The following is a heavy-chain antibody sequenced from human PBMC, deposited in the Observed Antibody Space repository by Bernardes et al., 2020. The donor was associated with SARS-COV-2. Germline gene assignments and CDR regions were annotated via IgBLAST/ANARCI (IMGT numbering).Heavy chain of an antibody. D-gene: IGHD1-20*01. CDR1: GGSISSGGYY. V-gene: IGHV4-31*03. J-gene: IGHJ6*02. CDR2: IYYSGST. Sequence: SETLSLTCTVSGGSISSGGYYWSWIRQHPGKGLEWIGYIYYSGSTYYNPSLKSRVTISVDTSKNQFSLKLSSVTAADTAVYYCARDAPYNWNQAPYGMDVWGQGTTVTVSS. CDR3: ARDAPYNWNQAPYGMDV.